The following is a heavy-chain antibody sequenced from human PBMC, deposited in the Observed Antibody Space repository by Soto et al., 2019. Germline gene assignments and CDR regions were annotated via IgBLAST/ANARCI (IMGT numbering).Heavy chain of an antibody. V-gene: IGHV1-18*04. CDR1: GYNYNNYG. D-gene: IGHD3-3*01. CDR3: GSKNNDFWPDSPPFDP. Sequence: QVQLVQSGGEVKKPGASVKVSCKASGYNYNNYGVTWVRQAPGQGLEWMGWISAFNHKANYAPNIQDRVTMTINTPTNTPNMEMRTLRPDDPAFYYGGSKNNDFWPDSPPFDPWGQGTLVPVPA. CDR2: ISAFNHKA. J-gene: IGHJ5*02.